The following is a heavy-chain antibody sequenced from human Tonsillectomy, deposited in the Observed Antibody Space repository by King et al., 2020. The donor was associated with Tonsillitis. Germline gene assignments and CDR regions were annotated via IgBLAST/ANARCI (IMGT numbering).Heavy chain of an antibody. Sequence: QLQESGPGLVKPSETLSLSCTASGDSISTSDYYWGWIRQPPGKGQEWIGSIYYSGDIYYNPSLKSRVTISLDTSNNHFSLRLSSVTAADTAVYYCARQRGGRVDAFDIWGQGTMVTVSS. CDR2: IYYSGDI. CDR1: GDSISTSDYY. V-gene: IGHV4-39*07. J-gene: IGHJ3*02. D-gene: IGHD1-26*01. CDR3: ARQRGGRVDAFDI.